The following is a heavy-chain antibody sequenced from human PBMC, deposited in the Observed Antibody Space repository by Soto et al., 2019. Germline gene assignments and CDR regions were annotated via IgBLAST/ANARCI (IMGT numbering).Heavy chain of an antibody. Sequence: EVQLVESGGGLVQTGGSLRLSCAASGFTFSTYWMSWVRQAPGKGLEWVANIKKAGTEKYYVDSVNGRFIISRDDAKNSLYLQVNSLRAEDTAVYYCAREKRGIGYVDYWGQGTLVTVSS. D-gene: IGHD2-2*01. CDR1: GFTFSTYW. CDR3: AREKRGIGYVDY. V-gene: IGHV3-7*01. CDR2: IKKAGTEK. J-gene: IGHJ4*02.